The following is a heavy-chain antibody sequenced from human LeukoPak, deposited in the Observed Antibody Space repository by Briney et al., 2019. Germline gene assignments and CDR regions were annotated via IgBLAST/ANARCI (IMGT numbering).Heavy chain of an antibody. D-gene: IGHD3-10*01. J-gene: IGHJ5*02. V-gene: IGHV3-21*01. CDR2: IGPSSGDI. Sequence: GGSLRLSCAASGFTFRIYSMNWVRQAPGTGLDWVSSIGPSSGDIHYADSVKGRFTISRDNGKNSLYLQMNSLRAEDTAVYYCARDRGARGRGLAWGQGTQVTVSS. CDR3: ARDRGARGRGLA. CDR1: GFTFRIYS.